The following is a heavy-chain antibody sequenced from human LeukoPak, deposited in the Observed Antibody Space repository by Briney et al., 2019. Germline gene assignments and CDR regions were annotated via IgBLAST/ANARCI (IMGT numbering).Heavy chain of an antibody. CDR1: GGSISSSSNY. J-gene: IGHJ4*02. Sequence: SETLSLTCTVSGGSISSSSNYWGWIRQPPGKGLEWIGNIYYSGSTYYNPSLKSRVTISVDTSKNQFSLRLSSVTAADTAVYYCARVTGYIVEDYFDYWGQGTLVTVSS. V-gene: IGHV4-39*07. D-gene: IGHD3-22*01. CDR2: IYYSGST. CDR3: ARVTGYIVEDYFDY.